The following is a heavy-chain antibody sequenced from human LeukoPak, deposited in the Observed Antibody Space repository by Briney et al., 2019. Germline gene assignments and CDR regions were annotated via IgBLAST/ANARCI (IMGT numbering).Heavy chain of an antibody. J-gene: IGHJ4*02. CDR1: GYTLTELS. D-gene: IGHD6-19*01. V-gene: IGHV1-24*01. Sequence: ASVKVSCKVSGYTLTELSMHWVRPAPGKGLEWMGGFDPEDGETIYAQKFQGRVTMTEDTSTDTAYMELSSLRSEDTAVYYCATDQSGWPYFDYWGQGTLVTVSS. CDR2: FDPEDGET. CDR3: ATDQSGWPYFDY.